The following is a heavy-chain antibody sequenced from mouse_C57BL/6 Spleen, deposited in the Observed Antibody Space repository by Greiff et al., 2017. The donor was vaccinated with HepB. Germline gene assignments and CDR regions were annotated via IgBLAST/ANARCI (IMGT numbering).Heavy chain of an antibody. D-gene: IGHD2-5*01. J-gene: IGHJ2*01. CDR1: GYTFTSYW. CDR3: ARSGYYSNSPPDY. CDR2: IYPSDSET. V-gene: IGHV1-61*01. Sequence: QVQLQQPGAELVRPGSSVKLSCKASGYTFTSYWMDWVKQRPGQGLEWIGNIYPSDSETHYNQKFKDKATLTVDKSSSTAYMQLSSLTSEDSAVYYCARSGYYSNSPPDYWGQGTTLTVSS.